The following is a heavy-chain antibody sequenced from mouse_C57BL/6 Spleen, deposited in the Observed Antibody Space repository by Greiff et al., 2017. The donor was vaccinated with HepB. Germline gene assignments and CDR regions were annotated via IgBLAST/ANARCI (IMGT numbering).Heavy chain of an antibody. V-gene: IGHV1-75*01. Sequence: VQVVESGPELVKPGASVKISCKASGYTFTDYYINWVKQRPGQGLEWIGWIFPGSGSTYYNEKFKGKATLTVDKSSSTAYMLLSSLTSEDSAVYFCARSSYYDYDWGYAMDYWGQGTSVTVSS. D-gene: IGHD2-4*01. J-gene: IGHJ4*01. CDR1: GYTFTDYY. CDR3: ARSSYYDYDWGYAMDY. CDR2: IFPGSGST.